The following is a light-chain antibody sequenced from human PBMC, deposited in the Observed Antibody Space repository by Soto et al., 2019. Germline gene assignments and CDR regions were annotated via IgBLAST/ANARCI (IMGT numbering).Light chain of an antibody. Sequence: DIQMTQAPSSLSASAGDRVTITCRASQSIASHLNWYQQKPGKAPKLLIYTASSLQSGVPSRFSGSGSGTDFNLTISRLEAEDFAVYYCQQRTRWTMTFGQGTRLEIK. CDR2: TAS. CDR1: QSIASH. J-gene: IGKJ5*01. V-gene: IGKV1-39*01. CDR3: QQRTRWTMT.